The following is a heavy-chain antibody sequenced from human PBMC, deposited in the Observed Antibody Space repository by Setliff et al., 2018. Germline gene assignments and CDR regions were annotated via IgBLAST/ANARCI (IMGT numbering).Heavy chain of an antibody. J-gene: IGHJ4*02. CDR2: IHSSGST. CDR3: ARLSPYNTGPPFDY. V-gene: IGHV4-59*08. CDR1: GGSISSYY. D-gene: IGHD2-8*02. Sequence: SETLSLTCTVSGGSISSYYWSWIRQPPGKGLEWIGYIHSSGSTNYNPSLKSRVTISLDTSKNHFSLNLRSVTAADTAVYYCARLSPYNTGPPFDYWGQGTLVTVSS.